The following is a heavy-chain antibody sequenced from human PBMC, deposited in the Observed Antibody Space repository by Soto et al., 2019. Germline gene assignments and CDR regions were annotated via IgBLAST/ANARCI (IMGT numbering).Heavy chain of an antibody. V-gene: IGHV1-8*01. CDR3: AREKSSGWVDENNWFDP. D-gene: IGHD6-19*01. Sequence: QVQLVQSGAEVKKPGASVKVSCKASGYTFTSYDINWVRQATGQGLEWMGWMNPNSGNTGYAQKFQGRVTMTRNTSISTAYMELSSLRSEDTAVYYCAREKSSGWVDENNWFDPWGQGTLVTVSS. CDR1: GYTFTSYD. J-gene: IGHJ5*02. CDR2: MNPNSGNT.